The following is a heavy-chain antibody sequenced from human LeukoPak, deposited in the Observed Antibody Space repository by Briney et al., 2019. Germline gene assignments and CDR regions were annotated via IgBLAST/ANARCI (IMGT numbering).Heavy chain of an antibody. CDR2: ICSSGTNV. V-gene: IGHV3-48*03. CDR3: ARIAVGVASTGNLWFDP. Sequence: PGGSLRLSCAASGFTFSSYDVHWVRQAPGKGLEWVSYICSSGTNVYYADSVKGRFTISRDNAKNSLYLQMNSLRAEDTAVYYCARIAVGVASTGNLWFDPWGQGTLVTVSS. D-gene: IGHD1-26*01. J-gene: IGHJ5*02. CDR1: GFTFSSYD.